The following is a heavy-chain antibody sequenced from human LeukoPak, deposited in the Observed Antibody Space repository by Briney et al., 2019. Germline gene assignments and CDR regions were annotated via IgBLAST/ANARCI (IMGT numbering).Heavy chain of an antibody. CDR2: ISSSGSTI. CDR1: GFTFSDYY. CDR3: ARYGSSITIFGVVIDYGVDV. Sequence: GGSLRLSCAASGFTFSDYYMSWIRQAPGKALEWVSYISSSGSTIYYADSVKGRFTISRDNAKNSLYLQMNGLRAEDTAVYYCARYGSSITIFGVVIDYGVDVWGQGTTVTVSS. D-gene: IGHD3-3*01. V-gene: IGHV3-11*01. J-gene: IGHJ6*02.